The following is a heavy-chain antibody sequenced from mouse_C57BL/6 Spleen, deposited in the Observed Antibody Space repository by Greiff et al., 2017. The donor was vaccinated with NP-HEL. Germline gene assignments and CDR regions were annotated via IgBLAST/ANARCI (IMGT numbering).Heavy chain of an antibody. D-gene: IGHD1-1*01. CDR2: ISSGSSTI. J-gene: IGHJ4*01. CDR1: GFTFSDYG. V-gene: IGHV5-17*01. Sequence: EVQLVESGGGLVKPGGSLKLSCAASGFTFSDYGMHWVRQAPEKGLEWVAYISSGSSTIYYADTVKGRFTISRDNAKNTLFLQMTSLRSEDTAMYYCARPTPLTTVVARAMDYWGQGTSVTVSS. CDR3: ARPTPLTTVVARAMDY.